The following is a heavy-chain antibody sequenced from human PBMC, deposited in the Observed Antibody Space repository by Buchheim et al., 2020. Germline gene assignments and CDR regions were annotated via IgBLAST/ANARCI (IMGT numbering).Heavy chain of an antibody. J-gene: IGHJ5*02. V-gene: IGHV3-7*03. CDR1: RFTFRNYW. Sequence: EVYLVESGGGLVQPGGSLRRSCAASRFTFRNYWMKCVRQAPGKGLEWVANINEDGTEKYYVDSVKGRFTIYRDNAMSSVYLQMSSLRVEDTAVYYCAKHSIPWGQGT. CDR2: INEDGTEK. D-gene: IGHD2/OR15-2a*01. CDR3: AKHSIP.